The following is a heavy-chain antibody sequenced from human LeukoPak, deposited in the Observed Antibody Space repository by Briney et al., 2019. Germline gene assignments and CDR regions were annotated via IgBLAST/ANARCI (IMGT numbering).Heavy chain of an antibody. V-gene: IGHV3-30*02. J-gene: IGHJ4*02. CDR1: GFTFTSYA. Sequence: PGGSLRLSCAASGFTFTSYAMNWVRQAPGKGLEWVAFIRYDGSNKYYADSVKGRFTISRDNSKNTLYLQMNSLRAEDTAVYYCAKDADFWSDYWGQGTLVTVSS. CDR3: AKDADFWSDY. D-gene: IGHD3-3*01. CDR2: IRYDGSNK.